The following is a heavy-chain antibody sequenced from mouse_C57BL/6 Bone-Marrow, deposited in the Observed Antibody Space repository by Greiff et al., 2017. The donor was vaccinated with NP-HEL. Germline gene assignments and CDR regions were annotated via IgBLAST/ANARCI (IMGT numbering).Heavy chain of an antibody. V-gene: IGHV12-3*01. Sequence: LQESGPGLVKPSQSLFLTCSITGFPITSGYYGIWIRPSPVNPQEWMGYITNSGEPFYNPSLKSPISITIETSNNQVYLQLNSVTTEDTAMYYCAGDSTEGGLDYWGQGTTLTVSS. J-gene: IGHJ2*01. CDR2: ITNSGEP. CDR3: AGDSTEGGLDY. CDR1: GFPITSGYY.